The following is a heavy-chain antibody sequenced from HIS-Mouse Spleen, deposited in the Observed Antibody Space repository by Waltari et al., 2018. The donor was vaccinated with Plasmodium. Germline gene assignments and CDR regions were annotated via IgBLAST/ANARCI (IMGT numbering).Heavy chain of an antibody. J-gene: IGHJ2*01. Sequence: EVQLVESGGGLVQPGGSLRLSCAASGFTFSSYWLRWVRQAPGKGVGRVANIKKDGSEKYYVDSLKGRFTISRDNAKNSLYLQMNSLRAEDTAVYYCASSWYWYFDLWGRGTLVTVSS. D-gene: IGHD6-13*01. V-gene: IGHV3-7*01. CDR3: ASSWYWYFDL. CDR1: GFTFSSYW. CDR2: IKKDGSEK.